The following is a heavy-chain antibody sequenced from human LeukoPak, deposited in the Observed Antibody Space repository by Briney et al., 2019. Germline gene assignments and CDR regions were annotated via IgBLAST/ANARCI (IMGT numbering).Heavy chain of an antibody. CDR3: AKDYYGSGNYPNDAFDI. CDR2: ISAYNGNR. J-gene: IGHJ3*02. V-gene: IGHV1-18*01. CDR1: GYTFTSYG. D-gene: IGHD3-10*01. Sequence: ASVKVSCKASGYTFTSYGISWVRQAPGQGLEWMGWISAYNGNRNYAQKLQGRVTMTTGTSTSTAYMELRSLRSDDTAVYYCAKDYYGSGNYPNDAFDIWGQGTMATVSS.